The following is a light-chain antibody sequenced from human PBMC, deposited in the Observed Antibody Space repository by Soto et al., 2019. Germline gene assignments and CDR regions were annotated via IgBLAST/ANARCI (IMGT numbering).Light chain of an antibody. J-gene: IGKJ4*01. CDR1: QSVLYSSNNKNY. CDR2: WAS. CDR3: QQYYCNALT. V-gene: IGKV4-1*01. Sequence: DIVMTQSPDSLSVSLGERATINCKSSQSVLYSSNNKNYLAWYQQKPGQPPKLLIYWASTRESGVPDRFSGSGSGTDFTLTIRSLHAEDGAVYYGQQYYCNALTFGGGTKVVIK.